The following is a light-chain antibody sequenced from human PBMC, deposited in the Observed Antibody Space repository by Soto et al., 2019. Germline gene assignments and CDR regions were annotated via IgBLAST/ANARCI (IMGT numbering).Light chain of an antibody. J-gene: IGKJ4*01. Sequence: EVLMTQSPATLSVSPGERVTLSCRASQSITINLAWYQQKPGQAPRVLIYGASSRASGIPDRFSGSGSGTDFTLTISRLEHDDFAFYYCQQYQNWPPLTFGGGTRVEIK. V-gene: IGKV3D-15*01. CDR1: QSITIN. CDR3: QQYQNWPPLT. CDR2: GAS.